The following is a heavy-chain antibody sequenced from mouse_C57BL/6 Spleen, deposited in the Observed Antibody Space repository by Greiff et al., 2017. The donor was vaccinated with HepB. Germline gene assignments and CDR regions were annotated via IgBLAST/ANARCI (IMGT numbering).Heavy chain of an antibody. V-gene: IGHV1-61*01. Sequence: QVQLQQPGAELVRPGSSVKLSCKASGYTFTSYWMDWVKQRPGQGLEWIGNIYPSDSETHYNQKFKDKATLTVDKSSSTAYMQLSSLTSEDSAVYYCARQRYYYGSRGFAYWGQGTLVTVSA. D-gene: IGHD1-1*01. CDR1: GYTFTSYW. CDR2: IYPSDSET. J-gene: IGHJ3*01. CDR3: ARQRYYYGSRGFAY.